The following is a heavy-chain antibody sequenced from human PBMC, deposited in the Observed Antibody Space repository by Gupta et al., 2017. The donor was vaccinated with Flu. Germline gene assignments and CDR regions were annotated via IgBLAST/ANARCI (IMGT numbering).Heavy chain of an antibody. CDR3: AKDRDNGDYGPQAFEI. CDR1: RFTFTTYA. J-gene: IGHJ3*02. Sequence: EQLLESGGGLVPPGGSVCTSCFASRFTFTTYAMPWVRQAPGKGLEWVSAIMDRGGSKYYADYVRGRVTISRDNSKNTLFLQMKSLRAEDTAVDYWAKDRDNGDYGPQAFEIWGQGTMVTVSS. D-gene: IGHD4-17*01. CDR2: IMDRGGSK. V-gene: IGHV3-23*01.